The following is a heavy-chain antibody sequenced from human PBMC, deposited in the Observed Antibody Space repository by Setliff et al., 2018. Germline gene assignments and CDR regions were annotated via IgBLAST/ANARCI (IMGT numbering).Heavy chain of an antibody. D-gene: IGHD3-10*01. CDR3: ARSTYYYGSGSQVPYYYYYGMDV. CDR2: INHSGST. J-gene: IGHJ6*02. CDR1: GGSFSTYY. Sequence: SETLSLTCAVYGGSFSTYYWIWIRQPPGKGLEWIGEINHSGSTNYNPSLKSRVTISVDTSKNQFSLKLSSVTAADTAVYYCARSTYYYGSGSQVPYYYYYGMDVWGQGTTVTVSS. V-gene: IGHV4-34*01.